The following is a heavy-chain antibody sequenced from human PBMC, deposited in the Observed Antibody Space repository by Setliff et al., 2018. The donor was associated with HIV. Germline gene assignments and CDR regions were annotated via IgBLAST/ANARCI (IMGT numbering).Heavy chain of an antibody. CDR1: GRSIDDSY. CDR3: ARHGTWNSQRFHFDY. Sequence: PSETLSLTCSVSGRSIDDSYWSWIRQSPGKGLEWIGFIKTSGRTNYKPSLKSRVTISLDTSKNQFSLRLNSVTAADTAVYYCARHGTWNSQRFHFDYWGQGTPVTVSS. D-gene: IGHD1-7*01. V-gene: IGHV4-4*09. CDR2: IKTSGRT. J-gene: IGHJ4*02.